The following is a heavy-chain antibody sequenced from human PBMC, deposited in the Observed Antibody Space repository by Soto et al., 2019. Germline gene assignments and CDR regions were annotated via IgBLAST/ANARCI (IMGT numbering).Heavy chain of an antibody. CDR1: GGTFSSYA. CDR3: ARTYGDYADY. CDR2: IIPIFGTA. V-gene: IGHV1-69*13. Sequence: SVKVSCKASGGTFSSYATSGVRQAPGQGLEWMGGIIPIFGTANYAQKFQGRVTITADESTSTAYMELSSLRSEDTDVYYCARTYGDYADYLGQGSLVTVSS. J-gene: IGHJ4*02. D-gene: IGHD4-17*01.